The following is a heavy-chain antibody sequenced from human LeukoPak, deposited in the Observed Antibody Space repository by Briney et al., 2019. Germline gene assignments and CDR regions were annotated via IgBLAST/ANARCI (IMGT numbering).Heavy chain of an antibody. CDR1: GYTLTELS. D-gene: IGHD2-15*01. Sequence: ASVKVSCKVSGYTLTELSMHWVRQAPGKGLEWMEGFDPEDGETIYAQKFQGRVTMTEDTSTDTAYMELSSLRSEDTAVYYCATGPKAAQDYFDYWGQGTLVTVSS. CDR2: FDPEDGET. CDR3: ATGPKAAQDYFDY. J-gene: IGHJ4*02. V-gene: IGHV1-24*01.